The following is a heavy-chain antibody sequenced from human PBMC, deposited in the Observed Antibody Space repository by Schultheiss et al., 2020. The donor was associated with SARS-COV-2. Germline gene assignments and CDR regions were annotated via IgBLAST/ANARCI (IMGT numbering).Heavy chain of an antibody. Sequence: SETLSLTCAVSGYSISSGYYWGWIRQPPGKGLEWIGYIYYSGSTNYSPSLKSRVTISVDTSKNQFSLKLSSVTAADTAMYYCARAEGATYSNGWYKYNYGMDVWGQGTTVTVSS. CDR3: ARAEGATYSNGWYKYNYGMDV. CDR2: IYYSGST. J-gene: IGHJ6*02. CDR1: GYSISSGYY. V-gene: IGHV4-61*01. D-gene: IGHD6-19*01.